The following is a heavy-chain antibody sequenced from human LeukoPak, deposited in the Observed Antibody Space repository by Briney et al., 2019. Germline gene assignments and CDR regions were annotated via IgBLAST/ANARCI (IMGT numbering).Heavy chain of an antibody. Sequence: HSGGSLRLSCAASGFTLSSYAMSWVRQGPGKGLEWVSAISVSGNTYHADSVKGRFTISRDSYKNTLYLQMNSLRAEDAAVYYCAKAPVTTCSGAYCYPFDYWGQGTLVTVSS. V-gene: IGHV3-23*01. J-gene: IGHJ4*02. CDR3: AKAPVTTCSGAYCYPFDY. CDR2: ISVSGNT. D-gene: IGHD2-15*01. CDR1: GFTLSSYA.